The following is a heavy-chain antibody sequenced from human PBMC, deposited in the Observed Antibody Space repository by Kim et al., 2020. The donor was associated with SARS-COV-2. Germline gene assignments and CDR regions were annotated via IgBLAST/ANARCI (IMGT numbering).Heavy chain of an antibody. J-gene: IGHJ5*02. V-gene: IGHV4-34*01. CDR3: ATRRKGIGWYVGNWFDP. CDR1: GGSFSGYY. Sequence: SETLSLTCAVYGGSFSGYYWSWIRQPPGKGLEWIGEINHSGSTNYNPSLKSRVTISVDTSKNQFSLKLSSVTAADTAVYYCATRRKGIGWYVGNWFDPWGQGTLVTVSS. CDR2: INHSGST. D-gene: IGHD6-19*01.